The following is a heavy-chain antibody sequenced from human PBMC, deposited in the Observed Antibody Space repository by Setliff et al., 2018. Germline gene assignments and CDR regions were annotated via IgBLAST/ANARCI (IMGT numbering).Heavy chain of an antibody. CDR3: ARGIITMVRGVITFSYYFDY. CDR1: GYSFSNFW. D-gene: IGHD3-10*01. Sequence: PGESLKISCKGSGYSFSNFWIGWVRQMPGKGLEWMGIIYPGDSHTRYSPSFQGQVTMSADKSINTAYLQWSNLKASDTAIYYCARGIITMVRGVITFSYYFDYWGQGTLVTVSS. CDR2: IYPGDSHT. J-gene: IGHJ4*02. V-gene: IGHV5-51*01.